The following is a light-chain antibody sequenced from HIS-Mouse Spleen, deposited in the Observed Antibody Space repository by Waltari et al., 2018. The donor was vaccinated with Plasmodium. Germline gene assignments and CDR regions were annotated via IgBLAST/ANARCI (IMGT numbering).Light chain of an antibody. CDR2: EGS. CDR1: SSDVGSYNL. V-gene: IGLV2-23*03. J-gene: IGLJ2*01. CDR3: CSYAGSSTFVV. Sequence: QSALTQPASVSGSPGQSITISCTGTSSDVGSYNLVSWYQQHPGQAPKLMIYEGSKRPSGVSNRSSGSKSGNTASLTISGLQAEDEADYYCCSYAGSSTFVVFGGGTKLTVL.